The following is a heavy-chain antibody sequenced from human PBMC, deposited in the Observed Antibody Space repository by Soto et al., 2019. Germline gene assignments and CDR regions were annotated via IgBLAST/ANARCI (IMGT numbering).Heavy chain of an antibody. V-gene: IGHV4-31*03. CDR3: ARRHFITMIRGVPPMRMDF. Sequence: QVQLQESGPGLVKPSQTLSLTCTVSGGSISSGGYYWSGIRQHPGKGLGWIGYIYYSGSTYYNPSLMSRVTISVDTSKNQFSLKLSSVTAAHTAVYSCARRHFITMIRGVPPMRMDFWGQDTTATVSS. CDR1: GGSISSGGYY. J-gene: IGHJ6*02. CDR2: IYYSGST. D-gene: IGHD3-10*01.